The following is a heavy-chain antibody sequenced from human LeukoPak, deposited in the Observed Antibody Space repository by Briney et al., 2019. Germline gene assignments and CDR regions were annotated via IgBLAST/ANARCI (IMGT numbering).Heavy chain of an antibody. D-gene: IGHD6-13*01. CDR1: GFTFSSYD. Sequence: PGETLRLSCAASGFTFSSYDMYWVRQAPGKGLEWVAGITYDGSDKYYADSVKGRFTISRDNSKNTLCLQMNSLRAEDSAVYYCAKDPQQLVLSNFFGCGGQGTLVTVSS. CDR2: ITYDGSDK. V-gene: IGHV3-30*18. J-gene: IGHJ4*02. CDR3: AKDPQQLVLSNFFGC.